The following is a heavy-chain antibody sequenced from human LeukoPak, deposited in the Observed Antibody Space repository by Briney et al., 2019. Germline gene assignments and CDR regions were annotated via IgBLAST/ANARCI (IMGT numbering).Heavy chain of an antibody. D-gene: IGHD2-21*02. J-gene: IGHJ4*02. Sequence: SETLSLTCTVSGGSISSYYWYWIRQPPGKGLEWIGYIYYSGSTNYNPSPESRVTISVDTSKNQFSLKLSSVTATDTAVYYCARGGPTVTAYSSFDYWGPGTLVTVSS. V-gene: IGHV4-59*01. CDR2: IYYSGST. CDR1: GGSISSYY. CDR3: ARGGPTVTAYSSFDY.